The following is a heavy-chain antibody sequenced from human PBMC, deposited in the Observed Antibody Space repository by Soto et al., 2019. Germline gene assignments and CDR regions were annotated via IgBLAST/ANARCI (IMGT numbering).Heavy chain of an antibody. CDR3: AILWTYFDY. CDR2: ISYDGSNK. V-gene: IGHV3-30-3*01. Sequence: QVQLVESGGGVVQPGRSLRLSCAASGFTFRSYAMHWVRQAPGKGLEWVAVISYDGSNKYYADSVKGRFTISRDNSKNTLYLQMNSLRAEDTAVYYCAILWTYFDYWGQGTLVTVSS. D-gene: IGHD3-10*01. J-gene: IGHJ4*02. CDR1: GFTFRSYA.